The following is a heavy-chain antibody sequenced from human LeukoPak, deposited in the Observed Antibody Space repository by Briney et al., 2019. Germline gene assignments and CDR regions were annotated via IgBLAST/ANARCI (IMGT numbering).Heavy chain of an antibody. CDR3: ARGIAAVVVGNWFDP. J-gene: IGHJ5*02. CDR1: GGTFSNYA. V-gene: IGHV1-69*04. D-gene: IGHD3-22*01. Sequence: SVKVSCKASGGTFSNYAISWVRPAPGQGLEWMGRIIPILGIANYAQKFQGRVTITADKSTSTAYMELSSLRSEDTAVYYCARGIAAVVVGNWFDPWGQGTLVTVSS. CDR2: IIPILGIA.